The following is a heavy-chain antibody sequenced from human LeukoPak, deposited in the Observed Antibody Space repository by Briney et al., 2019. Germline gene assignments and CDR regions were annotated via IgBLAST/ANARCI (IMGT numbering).Heavy chain of an antibody. J-gene: IGHJ4*02. CDR1: GFSFSSDG. Sequence: PGGSLRLSCAASGFSFSSDGMSWVRQAPGKGLEWVSSISSSSSYIYYADSVKGRFTISRDNAKNTLYLQMNSLRAEDTAVYYCARDRGLDYWGQGTLVTVSS. CDR2: ISSSSSYI. D-gene: IGHD3-16*01. CDR3: ARDRGLDY. V-gene: IGHV3-21*01.